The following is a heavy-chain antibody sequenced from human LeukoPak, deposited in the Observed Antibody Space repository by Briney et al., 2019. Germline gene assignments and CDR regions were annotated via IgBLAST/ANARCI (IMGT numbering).Heavy chain of an antibody. CDR3: GRDFNY. V-gene: IGHV3-21*01. CDR2: ITSSSINT. J-gene: IGHJ4*02. Sequence: GGSLRLSCAASGFTFSSYEMNWVRQAPGKGLEWVSTITSSSINTYYAEPAKGRFTISRDNAKNSLYLQMNSLSAEDTAVYYCGRDFNYWGQGTLVTVAS. CDR1: GFTFSSYE.